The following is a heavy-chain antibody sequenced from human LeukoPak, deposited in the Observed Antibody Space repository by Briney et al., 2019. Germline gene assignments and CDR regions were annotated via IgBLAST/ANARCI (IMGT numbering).Heavy chain of an antibody. J-gene: IGHJ4*02. V-gene: IGHV1-2*02. CDR3: ARDSCSSTSCLSIDDY. Sequence: SVNVSCKASEYTFIAYYMHWVRQAPGQGLEWMGWINPSSGGTNYAQKFQGRVTMTRDTSISTVYMELSRLRSDDTAVYYCARDSCSSTSCLSIDDYWGQGTLVTVSS. CDR2: INPSSGGT. CDR1: EYTFIAYY. D-gene: IGHD2-2*01.